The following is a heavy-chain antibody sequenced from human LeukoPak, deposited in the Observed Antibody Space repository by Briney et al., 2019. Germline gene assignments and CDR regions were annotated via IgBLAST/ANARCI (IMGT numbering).Heavy chain of an antibody. J-gene: IGHJ6*02. V-gene: IGHV1-69*13. Sequence: ASVKVSCKASGGTFSGYAISWVRQAPGQGLEWMGGIIPIFGTANYAQKFQGRVTITADESTSTAYMELSSLRSEDTAVYYCARACSGGSCRYYYYCYGMDVWGQGTTVTVSS. CDR3: ARACSGGSCRYYYYCYGMDV. D-gene: IGHD2-15*01. CDR1: GGTFSGYA. CDR2: IIPIFGTA.